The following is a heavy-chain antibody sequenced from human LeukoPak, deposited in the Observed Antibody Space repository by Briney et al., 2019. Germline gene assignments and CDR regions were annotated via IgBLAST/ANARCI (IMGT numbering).Heavy chain of an antibody. J-gene: IGHJ4*02. V-gene: IGHV4-38-2*01. D-gene: IGHD3-10*01. Sequence: PSETLSLTCDVSGYSISTGDYWDWIRQPPGKGLEWIGSIYFSGITYYNPSLKSRVTISADMSENQFSLRLSSVTAADSAVYYCARLTSSNRGHMITHDYWGQGTLVSVSS. CDR3: ARLTSSNRGHMITHDY. CDR1: GYSISTGDY. CDR2: IYFSGIT.